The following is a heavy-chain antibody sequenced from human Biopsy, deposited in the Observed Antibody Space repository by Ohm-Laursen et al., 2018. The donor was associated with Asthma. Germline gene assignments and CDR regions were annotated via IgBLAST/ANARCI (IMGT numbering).Heavy chain of an antibody. Sequence: TLSLTCTVSGGSISSGGYYWNWIRQHPGKGLEWIGYIYYRGSTYYNPSLKSRVTISVDTSKNQFSLKLSSVTAADTAVYYCARDGSSVAGTPYGMDVWGQGTTVTVSS. D-gene: IGHD6-19*01. CDR1: GGSISSGGYY. CDR2: IYYRGST. V-gene: IGHV4-31*02. CDR3: ARDGSSVAGTPYGMDV. J-gene: IGHJ6*02.